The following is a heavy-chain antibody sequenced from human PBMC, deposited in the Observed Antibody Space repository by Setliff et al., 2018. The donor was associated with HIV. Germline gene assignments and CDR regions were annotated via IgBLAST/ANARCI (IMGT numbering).Heavy chain of an antibody. CDR2: INPNNGGT. D-gene: IGHD3-22*01. CDR1: GYTFTDYY. Sequence: GASVKVSCKASGYTFTDYYIHWVRQAPGQGLEWMGWINPNNGGTNYAQKFQGRVTMTRDTSISTAYMELSRLRSDDTAVYYCARGMDYYDTSGYYQYYFDYWGQGTLVTVSS. V-gene: IGHV1-2*02. J-gene: IGHJ4*02. CDR3: ARGMDYYDTSGYYQYYFDY.